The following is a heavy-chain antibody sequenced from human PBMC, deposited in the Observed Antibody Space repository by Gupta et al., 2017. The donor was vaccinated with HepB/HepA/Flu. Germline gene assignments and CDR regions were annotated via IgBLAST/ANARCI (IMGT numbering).Heavy chain of an antibody. Sequence: EEPLVESGGGLVKTGGSLRLSCAASGINFRDSWLSWVRQAPGKGLEGVGRIKNKVAGETTAYVTPVRGRFTISRDDSKNTLYLQMSSLNTEDTALYFWATERFWALDYWGRGTLVIVSS. J-gene: IGHJ4*02. V-gene: IGHV3-15*01. CDR3: ATERFWALDY. D-gene: IGHD7-27*01. CDR2: IKNKVAGETT. CDR1: GINFRDSW.